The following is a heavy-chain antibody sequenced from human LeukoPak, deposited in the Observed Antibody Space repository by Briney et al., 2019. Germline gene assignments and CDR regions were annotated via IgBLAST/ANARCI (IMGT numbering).Heavy chain of an antibody. CDR1: GFNFDNYA. J-gene: IGHJ4*02. CDR2: ISHDERTK. CDR3: AKDIGALKWYFDY. V-gene: IGHV3-30*04. D-gene: IGHD1-26*01. Sequence: GKSLTLSCVASGFNFDNYAMHWVRQPLGKGLEWVAVISHDERTKYYADSMKGRITISRDNSKNTLYLQMNSLRAEDTAVYYCAKDIGALKWYFDYWGQGTLVTVSS.